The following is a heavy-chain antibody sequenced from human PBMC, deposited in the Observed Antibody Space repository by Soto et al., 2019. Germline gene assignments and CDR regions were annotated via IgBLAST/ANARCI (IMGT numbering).Heavy chain of an antibody. CDR3: ARLVGPTSSDNWFDP. CDR2: VSGYNGHT. D-gene: IGHD1-26*01. J-gene: IGHJ5*02. CDR1: GYTFFSYG. Sequence: QVKLEQSGAEVKKPGASVKVSCKASGYTFFSYGIPWVRQAPGQGLEWMGWVSGYNGHTNYAQKFQGRVTMTRDISTTTAYMELRNLRSDDTAVYYCARLVGPTSSDNWFDPWGQGTLVTVSS. V-gene: IGHV1-18*01.